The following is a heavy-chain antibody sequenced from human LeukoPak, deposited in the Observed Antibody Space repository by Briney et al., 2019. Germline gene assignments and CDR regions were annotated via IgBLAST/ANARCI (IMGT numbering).Heavy chain of an antibody. D-gene: IGHD4-17*01. CDR2: ISASGGST. CDR1: GFTFNFYA. Sequence: PGGSLRLSCAASGFTFNFYAMSWVRQAPGKGLEWVSTISASGGSTYYADSVKGRFTIARDNSKNTLYMQMNSLRAEDTAVYYCAKDRYGDYVRSFDYWGQGTLVAVSS. J-gene: IGHJ4*02. CDR3: AKDRYGDYVRSFDY. V-gene: IGHV3-23*01.